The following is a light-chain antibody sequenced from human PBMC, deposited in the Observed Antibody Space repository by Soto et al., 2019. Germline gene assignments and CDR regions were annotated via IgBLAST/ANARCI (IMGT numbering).Light chain of an antibody. CDR2: GAS. J-gene: IGKJ2*01. CDR3: QQYNNWPPMYT. CDR1: QSVSSN. Sequence: EIGVTQSPATLSVSPEERATLSCRASQSVSSNLAWYQQKPGQAPRLLIYGASTRATGIPARFSGSGSGTEFTLTISSLQSEDFAVYYCQQYNNWPPMYTFGQGTKLEIK. V-gene: IGKV3-15*01.